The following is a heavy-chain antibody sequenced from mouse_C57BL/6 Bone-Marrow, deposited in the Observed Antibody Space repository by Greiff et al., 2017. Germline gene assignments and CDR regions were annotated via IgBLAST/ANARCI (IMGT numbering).Heavy chain of an antibody. CDR3: TGNYAAMDY. CDR1: GYAFSSSW. Sequence: QVQLKESGPELVKPGASVKISCKASGYAFSSSWMNWVKQRPGKGLEWIGRIYPGDGDTNYNGKFKGKATLTADKSSSTAYMQLSSLTSEDSAVYFCTGNYAAMDYWGQGTSVTVSS. D-gene: IGHD2-1*01. CDR2: IYPGDGDT. V-gene: IGHV1-82*01. J-gene: IGHJ4*01.